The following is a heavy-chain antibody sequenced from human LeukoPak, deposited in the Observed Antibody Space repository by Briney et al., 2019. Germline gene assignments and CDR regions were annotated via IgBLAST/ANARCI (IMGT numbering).Heavy chain of an antibody. CDR3: ARGLRDGYRS. V-gene: IGHV4-30-2*01. J-gene: IGHJ4*02. D-gene: IGHD5-24*01. CDR2: IYHSGST. Sequence: PSQTLSLTCTVSGGSISSGGYYWSWIRQPPGKGLEWIGYIYHSGSTYYNPSLESRVTISVDRSKNQFSLKLSSVTAADTAVYYCARGLRDGYRSWGQGTLVTVSS. CDR1: GGSISSGGYY.